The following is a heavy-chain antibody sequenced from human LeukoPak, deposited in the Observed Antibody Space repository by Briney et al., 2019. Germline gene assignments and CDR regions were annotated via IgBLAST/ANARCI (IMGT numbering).Heavy chain of an antibody. J-gene: IGHJ4*02. CDR1: GFTFKNHG. CDR3: AKDIAARYLDY. D-gene: IGHD6-6*01. V-gene: IGHV3-33*06. Sequence: GGSLRLSCAASGFTFKNHGMHWVRQAPGKGLEWVAIIWYDGSNKYYADSVKGRFIISRDNSKNTLYLQMNSLRAEDTAVYYCAKDIAARYLDYWGQGTLVTVSS. CDR2: IWYDGSNK.